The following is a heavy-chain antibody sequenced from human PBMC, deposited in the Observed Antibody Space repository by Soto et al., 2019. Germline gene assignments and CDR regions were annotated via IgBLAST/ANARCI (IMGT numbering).Heavy chain of an antibody. Sequence: SVKVSCKASGFTFTSSAVQWVRQARGQRLEWIGWIVVGSGNTNYAQKFQERVTITRDMSTSTAYMELSSLRSEDTAVYYCAAGYCISTSCSAYYYYGMDVWGQGTTVTVS. CDR1: GFTFTSSA. D-gene: IGHD2-2*01. CDR3: AAGYCISTSCSAYYYYGMDV. J-gene: IGHJ6*02. CDR2: IVVGSGNT. V-gene: IGHV1-58*01.